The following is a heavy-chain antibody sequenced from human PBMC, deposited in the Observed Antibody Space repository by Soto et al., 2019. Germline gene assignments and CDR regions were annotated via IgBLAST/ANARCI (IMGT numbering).Heavy chain of an antibody. D-gene: IGHD3-9*01. Sequence: QVQLVQSGAEVKKPGSSVKVSCKASGGTFSRYAISWVRQAPGQGLEWMGGIIPIFGTANYVQKFQGRVTITADESTRTAYRGLGSLGSGDTAGYYGGRGGGGNYYDILTGYYQNYYYGMDVWGQGTTVTVSS. CDR1: GGTFSRYA. V-gene: IGHV1-69*01. J-gene: IGHJ6*02. CDR3: GRGGGGNYYDILTGYYQNYYYGMDV. CDR2: IIPIFGTA.